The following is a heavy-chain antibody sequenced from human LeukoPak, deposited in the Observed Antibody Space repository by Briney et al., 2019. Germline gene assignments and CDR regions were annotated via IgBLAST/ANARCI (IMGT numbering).Heavy chain of an antibody. J-gene: IGHJ4*02. CDR2: IYSGGST. Sequence: GGSLRLSCAASGFTVSSNYMSWVRQAPGKGLEWVSVIYSGGSTYYADSVKGRFTISRDNSKNTLYLQMNSLRAEDTAVYYCAKGRSDDCVWGSYRYPLDYWGQGTLVTVSS. CDR3: AKGRSDDCVWGSYRYPLDY. V-gene: IGHV3-66*01. D-gene: IGHD3-16*02. CDR1: GFTVSSNY.